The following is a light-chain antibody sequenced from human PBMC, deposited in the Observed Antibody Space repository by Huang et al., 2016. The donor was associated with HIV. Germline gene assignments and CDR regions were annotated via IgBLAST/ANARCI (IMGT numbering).Light chain of an antibody. CDR1: QSFSTY. Sequence: EIVLTQSPATLSLSPGERATLSCRASQSFSTYLAWYQQKPGQAPRLLIYGASNRATGSPARFSGRGSGTDFSLTISSLEPEDFAVYYCHQRADWPLTFGGGTKVEIK. CDR3: HQRADWPLT. V-gene: IGKV3-11*01. CDR2: GAS. J-gene: IGKJ4*01.